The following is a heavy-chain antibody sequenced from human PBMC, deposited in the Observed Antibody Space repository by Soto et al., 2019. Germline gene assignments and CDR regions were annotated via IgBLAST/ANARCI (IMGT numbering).Heavy chain of an antibody. V-gene: IGHV3-23*01. D-gene: IGHD2-2*01. CDR1: GFTFSNYA. CDR2: ITNSGGTT. Sequence: GGSLRLSCAASGFTFSNYAMSWVRQAPGKGLEWVSGITNSGGTTYYADSVKGRFTISRDNYRTTLHLQMDSLRTEDTAVYYCAKDRGGCSTTGCYSRFDPWGQGTLVTVSS. J-gene: IGHJ5*02. CDR3: AKDRGGCSTTGCYSRFDP.